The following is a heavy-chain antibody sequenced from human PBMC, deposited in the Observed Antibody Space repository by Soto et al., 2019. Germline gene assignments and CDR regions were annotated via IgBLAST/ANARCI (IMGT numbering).Heavy chain of an antibody. Sequence: QVQLVQSGAEVKKPGASVKVSCKASGYTFTSYAMHWVRQAPGQRLEWMGWINAGNGNTKYSQKSQGRVTITRDTSASTGYMELSSLRSEDTAVYYCARDGGGSGSGWYFWFDPWGQGALVTGSS. V-gene: IGHV1-3*01. J-gene: IGHJ5*02. CDR2: INAGNGNT. CDR3: ARDGGGSGSGWYFWFDP. CDR1: GYTFTSYA. D-gene: IGHD6-19*01.